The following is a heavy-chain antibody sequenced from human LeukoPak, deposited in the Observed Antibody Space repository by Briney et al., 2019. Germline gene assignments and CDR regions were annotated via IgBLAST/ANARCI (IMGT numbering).Heavy chain of an antibody. D-gene: IGHD1-26*01. Sequence: PSETLSPTCAVYGGSFSGYYWSWIRQPPGKGLEWIGEINHSGSTNYNPSLKSRVTISVDTSKNQFSLKLSSVTAADTAVYYCARGRYGGSYWSGYFQHWGQGTLVTVSS. J-gene: IGHJ1*01. CDR3: ARGRYGGSYWSGYFQH. CDR2: INHSGST. CDR1: GGSFSGYY. V-gene: IGHV4-34*01.